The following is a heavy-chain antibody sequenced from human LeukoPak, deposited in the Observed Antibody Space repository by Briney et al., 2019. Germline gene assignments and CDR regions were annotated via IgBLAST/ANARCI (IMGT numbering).Heavy chain of an antibody. CDR2: IYYSGST. V-gene: IGHV4-59*01. J-gene: IGHJ4*02. Sequence: SETLSLTCTVSGGSISSYYLSWIRQPPGKSLEWIGYIYYSGSTNCNPSLKSRVTISVDTSKNQFSLKLSSVTAADTAVYYCARDSSGYYSFDYWGQGTLVTVSS. D-gene: IGHD3-22*01. CDR1: GGSISSYY. CDR3: ARDSSGYYSFDY.